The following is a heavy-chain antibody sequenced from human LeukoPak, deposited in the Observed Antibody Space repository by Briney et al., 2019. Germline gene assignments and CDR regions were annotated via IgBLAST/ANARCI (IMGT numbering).Heavy chain of an antibody. J-gene: IGHJ1*01. Sequence: KPSETLSLTCTVSGGSISTYYWSWIRQPPGRRLEYIGFIHYSGSTNYNSSLKSRVTISVDTSKNQFSLKLSSVTAADTAVYYCARSYSSGGNVALFQHWGQGTLVTVSS. CDR2: IHYSGST. V-gene: IGHV4-59*08. CDR3: ARSYSSGGNVALFQH. D-gene: IGHD6-19*01. CDR1: GGSISTYY.